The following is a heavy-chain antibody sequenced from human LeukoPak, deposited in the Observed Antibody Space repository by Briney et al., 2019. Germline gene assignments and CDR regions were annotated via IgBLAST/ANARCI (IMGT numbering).Heavy chain of an antibody. CDR2: INSDGSST. Sequence: GGSLRLSCAASGFTFSNYWMHWVRQAPGKGLVWVSRINSDGSSTSYADSVKGRFTISGDKAKNSLYLQMNSLRVEDTAVYYCARDYKYAFDNWGQGTLVTVSS. D-gene: IGHD5-24*01. J-gene: IGHJ4*02. CDR3: ARDYKYAFDN. CDR1: GFTFSNYW. V-gene: IGHV3-74*01.